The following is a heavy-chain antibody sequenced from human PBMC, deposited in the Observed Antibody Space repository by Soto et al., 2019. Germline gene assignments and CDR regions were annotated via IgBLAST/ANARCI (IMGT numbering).Heavy chain of an antibody. CDR1: GFAFSDSA. CDR2: IKDKGNNYAI. Sequence: PGGSLRLSCVASGFAFSDSAIHWVRQSSGKGLEWVGRIKDKGNNYAIAYAASVTGRFTVSRDDSKNTAYLQINSLKIEDTAIYFCTRHRIIWPNDMTAAVSNEGFDIWGQGTMVPVSS. CDR3: TRHRIIWPNDMTAAVSNEGFDI. J-gene: IGHJ3*02. V-gene: IGHV3-73*01. D-gene: IGHD2-21*02.